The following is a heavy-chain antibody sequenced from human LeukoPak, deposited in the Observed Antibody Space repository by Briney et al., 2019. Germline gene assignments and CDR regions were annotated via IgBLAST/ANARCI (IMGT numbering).Heavy chain of an antibody. J-gene: IGHJ4*02. CDR1: GGSISSYY. D-gene: IGHD3-10*01. CDR3: ARDSYGSGSYNY. CDR2: IYTSGST. V-gene: IGHV4-4*07. Sequence: SETLSLTCTVSGGSISSYYWSWIRQPAGKGLDWIGRIYTSGSTNYNPSLKSRVTMSVDTSKNQFSLKLSSVTAADTAVYYCARDSYGSGSYNYWGQGTLVTVSS.